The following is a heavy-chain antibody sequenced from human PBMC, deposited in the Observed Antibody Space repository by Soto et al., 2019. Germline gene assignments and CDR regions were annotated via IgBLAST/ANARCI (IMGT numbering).Heavy chain of an antibody. J-gene: IGHJ3*02. Sequence: SETLSLTCTVSGGSISSSSYYWGWIRQPPGKRMEWIGSIYYSGSTYYNPSLKSRVTISVDTSKNQFSLKLSSVTAADTAVYYCATPRGETSQFYYGSGSYHIWGQGTMVTVSS. CDR1: GGSISSSSYY. D-gene: IGHD3-10*01. CDR3: ATPRGETSQFYYGSGSYHI. V-gene: IGHV4-39*01. CDR2: IYYSGST.